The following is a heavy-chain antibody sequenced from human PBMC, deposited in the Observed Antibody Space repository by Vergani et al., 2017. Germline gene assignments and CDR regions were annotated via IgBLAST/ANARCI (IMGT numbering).Heavy chain of an antibody. CDR3: AREGLRYFDWLTGGWYFDL. Sequence: EVQLVESGGGLVQPGGSLRLSCAASGFTVSSNYMSWVRQAPGKGLEWVSVIYSGGSTYYADSVKGRFTISRDNSKNTLYLQMNSLGAEDTAVYYCAREGLRYFDWLTGGWYFDLWSRGTLVTVSS. CDR1: GFTVSSNY. J-gene: IGHJ2*01. V-gene: IGHV3-66*02. CDR2: IYSGGST. D-gene: IGHD3-9*01.